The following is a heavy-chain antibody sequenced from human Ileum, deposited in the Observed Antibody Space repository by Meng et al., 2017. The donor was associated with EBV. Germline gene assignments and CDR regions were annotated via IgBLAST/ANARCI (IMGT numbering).Heavy chain of an antibody. Sequence: HVQLVQSGFELKKPGVLVRISCKASGNIFTTYCMNWVRQAPGQGLEWMGCINHNSGKTKYAQGFQGRFAFSLDTSVSTAYMQISRLKAEDTAVYYCARESEVADYWGQGTLVTVSS. V-gene: IGHV7-4-1*02. CDR2: INHNSGKT. CDR3: ARESEVADY. CDR1: GNIFTTYC. J-gene: IGHJ4*02. D-gene: IGHD2-15*01.